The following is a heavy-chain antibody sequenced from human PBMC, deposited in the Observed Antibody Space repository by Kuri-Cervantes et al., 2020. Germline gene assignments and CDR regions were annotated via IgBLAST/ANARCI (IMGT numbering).Heavy chain of an antibody. CDR1: GFTVSINY. Sequence: ETLSLTCAASGFTVSINYMSWVRQAPGKGLEWVSVIYSGGSTYYADSVKGRFTISRDNSKNTLYLQMNSLRAEGTAVYYCARDERSRITMVRGVIMAYWGQGTLVTVSS. D-gene: IGHD3-10*01. CDR2: IYSGGST. J-gene: IGHJ4*02. V-gene: IGHV3-66*02. CDR3: ARDERSRITMVRGVIMAY.